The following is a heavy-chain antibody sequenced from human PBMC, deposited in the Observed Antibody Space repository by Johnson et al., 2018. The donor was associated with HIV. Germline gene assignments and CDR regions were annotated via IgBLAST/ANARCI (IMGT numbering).Heavy chain of an antibody. D-gene: IGHD6-6*01. Sequence: QVQLVESGGGVVQPGRSLRLSCAASGFTFSSYAMHWVRQAPGKGLEWVAVISYDGSNKYYADSVKGRFTISRDNSKNTLYLQMNSLRAEDTAVYYCANLEYNSTDALDIWGQGTLVTVSS. CDR3: ANLEYNSTDALDI. CDR2: ISYDGSNK. J-gene: IGHJ3*02. CDR1: GFTFSSYA. V-gene: IGHV3-30-3*01.